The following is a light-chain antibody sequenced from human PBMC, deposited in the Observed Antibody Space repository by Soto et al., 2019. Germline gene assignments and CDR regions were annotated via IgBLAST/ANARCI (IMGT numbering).Light chain of an antibody. Sequence: QSVLTQPASVSGSPGQSITISCTGTSSDVGSYNLVSWYQQHPGKAPKLMIYEVSNRPSGVSNRFSGSKSGNTASLTISGLQAEDEADYYCSSYTSSSTLGFGTGTKVTVL. CDR3: SSYTSSSTLG. J-gene: IGLJ1*01. CDR1: SSDVGSYNL. CDR2: EVS. V-gene: IGLV2-14*02.